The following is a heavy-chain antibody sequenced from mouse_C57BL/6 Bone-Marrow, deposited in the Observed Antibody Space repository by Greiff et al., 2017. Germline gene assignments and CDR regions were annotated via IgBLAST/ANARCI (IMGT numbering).Heavy chain of an antibody. V-gene: IGHV1-81*01. CDR2: IYPRSGNT. D-gene: IGHD1-1*01. CDR3: ARRDYYGSSNAMDY. CDR1: GYTFTSYG. Sequence: VQLQQSGAELARPGASVKLSCKASGYTFTSYGISWVKQRTGQGLEWIGEIYPRSGNTYYNEKFKGKATLTADKSSSTAYMELRSLPSEDSAVYFCARRDYYGSSNAMDYWGQGTSGTVSS. J-gene: IGHJ4*01.